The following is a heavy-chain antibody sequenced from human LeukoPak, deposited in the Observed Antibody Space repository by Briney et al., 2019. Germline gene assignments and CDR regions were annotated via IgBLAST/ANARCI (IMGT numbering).Heavy chain of an antibody. Sequence: PSETLSLTRTVSGGSISSYYWSWIRQPAAKGLEWIGRIYSSGTTTYNPSFKSRVTMSLDTSNNQLSLKLTSVTAADTAVYYCARVSPIPAAGSSYYFAMDVWGQGTTVTVSS. CDR3: ARVSPIPAAGSSYYFAMDV. CDR1: GGSISSYY. V-gene: IGHV4-4*07. D-gene: IGHD6-13*01. CDR2: IYSSGTT. J-gene: IGHJ6*02.